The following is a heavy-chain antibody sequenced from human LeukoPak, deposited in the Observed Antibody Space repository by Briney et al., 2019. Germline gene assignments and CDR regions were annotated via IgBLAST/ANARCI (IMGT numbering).Heavy chain of an antibody. CDR1: GGSFSGYY. Sequence: SETLSLTCAVYGGSFSGYYWSWIRQPPGKGLEWIGEINHSGSTNYNPSLKSRVTISVDTSKNQFSLKLSSVTAADTAVYYCARGPTRYDFWSGYYRDWGQGTLVTASS. V-gene: IGHV4-34*01. CDR3: ARGPTRYDFWSGYYRD. D-gene: IGHD3-3*01. CDR2: INHSGST. J-gene: IGHJ4*02.